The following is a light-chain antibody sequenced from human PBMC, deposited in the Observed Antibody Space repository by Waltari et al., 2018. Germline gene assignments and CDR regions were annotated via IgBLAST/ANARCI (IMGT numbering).Light chain of an antibody. Sequence: DIQMTQSPSSLSASVGDRVTITCRASQSISRYLNWYQHKAGKAPKLLIYAASTLQRGVPSRFSGSGAGTDYTLTISSLQPEDFATYYCQQSYTTPQTFGQGTKLE. CDR2: AAS. J-gene: IGKJ2*01. CDR1: QSISRY. CDR3: QQSYTTPQT. V-gene: IGKV1-39*01.